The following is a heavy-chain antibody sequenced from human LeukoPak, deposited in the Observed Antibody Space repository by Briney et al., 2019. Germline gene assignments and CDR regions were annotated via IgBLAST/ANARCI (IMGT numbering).Heavy chain of an antibody. D-gene: IGHD2-2*01. CDR2: INPNSGGT. J-gene: IGHJ6*03. CDR1: GYTFTSYG. V-gene: IGHV1-2*02. CDR3: ARDSGDCSSTSCYGHYYYYMDV. Sequence: ASVKVSCKASGYTFTSYGTSWVRQAPGQGLEWMGWINPNSGGTNYAQKFQGRVTMTRDTSISTAYMELSRLRSDDTAVYYCARDSGDCSSTSCYGHYYYYMDVWGKGTTVTISS.